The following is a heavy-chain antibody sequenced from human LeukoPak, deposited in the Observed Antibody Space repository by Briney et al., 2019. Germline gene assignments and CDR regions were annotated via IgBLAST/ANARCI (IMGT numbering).Heavy chain of an antibody. CDR2: INHSGST. D-gene: IGHD6-19*01. V-gene: IGHV4-34*01. Sequence: SPSETLSLTCAVYGGTFSGYYWSWIRQPPGKGLEWIGEINHSGSTTDSPSLKGRVTISVDTSKIQFSLKLSSVTAAGTAVYYCARGSRQWLVRPFDYWGQGTMVTVSS. CDR3: ARGSRQWLVRPFDY. CDR1: GGTFSGYY. J-gene: IGHJ4*02.